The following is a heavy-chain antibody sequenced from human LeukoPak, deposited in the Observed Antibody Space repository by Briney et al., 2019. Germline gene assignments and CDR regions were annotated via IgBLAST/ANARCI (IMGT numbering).Heavy chain of an antibody. D-gene: IGHD6-19*01. CDR3: ARDGSSGWTWYFDY. CDR2: ISSSGSTI. Sequence: GGSLRLSCAASGFTFSDYYMSWIRQAPGKGLEWVSYISSSGSTIYYADSVKGRFTISRDNSKNTLYLQMNSLRAEDTAVYYCARDGSSGWTWYFDYWGQGTLVTVSS. V-gene: IGHV3-11*04. J-gene: IGHJ4*02. CDR1: GFTFSDYY.